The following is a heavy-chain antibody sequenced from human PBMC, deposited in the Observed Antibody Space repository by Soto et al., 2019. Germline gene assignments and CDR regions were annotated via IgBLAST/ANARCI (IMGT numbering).Heavy chain of an antibody. CDR2: IYYSGST. D-gene: IGHD4-4*01. Sequence: QVQLQESGPGLVKPSETLSLTCTVSGGSISSYYWSWIRQPPGKGLEWIGYIYYSGSTNYNPSLKSRVTISVDTSKNQFSLKLSSVTAADTAVYYCARHAPYSNYLLYFDYWGQGTLVTVSS. V-gene: IGHV4-59*08. CDR3: ARHAPYSNYLLYFDY. CDR1: GGSISSYY. J-gene: IGHJ4*02.